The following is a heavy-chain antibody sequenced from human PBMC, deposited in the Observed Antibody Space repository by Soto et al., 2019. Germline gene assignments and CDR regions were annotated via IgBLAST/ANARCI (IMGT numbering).Heavy chain of an antibody. Sequence: EVHLLESGGGLVQPGGSLTLSCAASGFTFNNYAMSWVRQAPGKGLEWVSAISGSGGSTYYADSVKGRFTISRDNSKNSLYLQMNSLRAEDTAVYYCAKPTVTARYYYYGMDVWGQGTTVTVSS. CDR3: AKPTVTARYYYYGMDV. CDR1: GFTFNNYA. CDR2: ISGSGGST. V-gene: IGHV3-23*01. D-gene: IGHD4-17*01. J-gene: IGHJ6*02.